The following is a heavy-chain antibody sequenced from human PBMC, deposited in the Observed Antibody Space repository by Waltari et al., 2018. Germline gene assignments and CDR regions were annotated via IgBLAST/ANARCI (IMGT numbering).Heavy chain of an antibody. D-gene: IGHD2-21*02. CDR3: ARGGPCVGGDCYDAFDI. CDR2: TYHRSKWFN. J-gene: IGHJ3*02. Sequence: QLQPSGPRLWKPSQTLTPTCDISGDRVPSSPVPWNCTQQPPSRRLRWLGRTYHRSKWFNEFAVFVKSRIIIDPDTSRNRFSLQLNSVTPEDTAVYYCARGGPCVGGDCYDAFDIWGQGTVVTVSS. V-gene: IGHV6-1*01. CDR1: GDRVPSSPVP.